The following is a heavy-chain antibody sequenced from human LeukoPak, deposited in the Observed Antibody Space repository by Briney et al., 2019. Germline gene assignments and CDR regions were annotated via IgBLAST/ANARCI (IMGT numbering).Heavy chain of an antibody. CDR3: ARVKVVTMVRGKSNWFDP. J-gene: IGHJ5*02. V-gene: IGHV4-34*01. Sequence: SETLSLTCSVSSDFVSGYYWTWIRQPPGKGLEWIGEINHGGSTNYNPSLKSRVTISVDTSKNQFSLKLSSVTAADTAVYYCARVKVVTMVRGKSNWFDPWGQGTLVTVSS. CDR2: INHGGST. D-gene: IGHD3-10*01. CDR1: SDFVSGYY.